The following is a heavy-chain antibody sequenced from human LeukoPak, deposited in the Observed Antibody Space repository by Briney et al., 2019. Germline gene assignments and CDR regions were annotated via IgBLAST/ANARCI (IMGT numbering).Heavy chain of an antibody. D-gene: IGHD1-26*01. J-gene: IGHJ4*02. Sequence: GGSLRLSCAVSGFTFSSYAMNWVRQAPGKGLEWVSSISVSGGTTYYADSVKGRFTIYRDNSKNTLYLQMNSLRAEDISIYYCAKNCYGSGSFYDYWGQGTLVNVSS. CDR2: ISVSGGTT. CDR1: GFTFSSYA. V-gene: IGHV3-23*01. CDR3: AKNCYGSGSFYDY.